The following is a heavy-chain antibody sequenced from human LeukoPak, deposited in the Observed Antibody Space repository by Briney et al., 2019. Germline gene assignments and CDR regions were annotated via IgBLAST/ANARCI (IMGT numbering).Heavy chain of an antibody. V-gene: IGHV1-69*04. Sequence: SVKVSCKASGGTFSSYAISWVRQAPGQGLEWMGRIIPILGIANYAQKFQGRVTITADKSTSTACMGLSSLRSEDTAVYYCARLPSRAPYYFDYWGQGTLVTVSS. CDR1: GGTFSSYA. CDR3: ARLPSRAPYYFDY. CDR2: IIPILGIA. J-gene: IGHJ4*02.